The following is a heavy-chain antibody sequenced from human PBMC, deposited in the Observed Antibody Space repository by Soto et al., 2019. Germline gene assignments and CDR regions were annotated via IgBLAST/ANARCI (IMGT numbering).Heavy chain of an antibody. V-gene: IGHV1-46*01. D-gene: IGHD6-19*01. CDR1: GYTFTSYD. CDR2: INPSGGST. CDR3: ARDSLQWLVV. J-gene: IGHJ6*02. Sequence: QVQLVQSGDEVKKPGASVKVSCKASGYTFTSYDMHWVRQAPGQGLEWMGIINPSGGSTSYAQKFQGRVTMTRDTSSSTVYMELSSLRSEDTSVYYCARDSLQWLVVWGQGTTVTVSS.